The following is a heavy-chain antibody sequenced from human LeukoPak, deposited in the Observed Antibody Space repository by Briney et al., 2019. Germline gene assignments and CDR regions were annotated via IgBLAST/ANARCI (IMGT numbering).Heavy chain of an antibody. V-gene: IGHV1-46*01. CDR2: INPSGGST. Sequence: ASVKVSCKASGYTFTSYYMHWVRQAPGQGLGWMGIINPSGGSTSYAQKFQGRVTMTRDTSTSTVYMELSSMRSEDTAVYYCARDGPRIAALGEDFDYWGQGTLVTVSS. CDR1: GYTFTSYY. J-gene: IGHJ4*02. CDR3: ARDGPRIAALGEDFDY. D-gene: IGHD6-6*01.